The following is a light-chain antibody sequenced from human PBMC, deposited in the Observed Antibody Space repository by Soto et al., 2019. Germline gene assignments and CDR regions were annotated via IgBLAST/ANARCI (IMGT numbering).Light chain of an antibody. CDR1: QGISTW. CDR3: LQTNSFPLT. V-gene: IGKV1D-12*01. CDR2: SAS. Sequence: DIQMTQSPSSVSASVGDSVTVSCRASQGISTWLAWYQQKPGKAPRLLIYSASYLQNGVPSRFSGSGSGTDFTLTISSPQPEDFATYYCLQTNSFPLTFGGGTKVEIK. J-gene: IGKJ4*01.